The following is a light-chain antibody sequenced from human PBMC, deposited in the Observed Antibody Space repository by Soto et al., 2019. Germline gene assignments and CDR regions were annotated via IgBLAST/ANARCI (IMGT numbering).Light chain of an antibody. V-gene: IGKV1-39*01. Sequence: DIQMTQSPSSLSASVGDRVTITCRASQSIDDFLNWYQHKPGQAPKLLISVASNLQSGVPSRFSGSRSGTDFTLIITNLQPEDSGTYYCQQTFNTPPCTFGQGTRLEIK. CDR3: QQTFNTPPCT. CDR1: QSIDDF. CDR2: VAS. J-gene: IGKJ2*02.